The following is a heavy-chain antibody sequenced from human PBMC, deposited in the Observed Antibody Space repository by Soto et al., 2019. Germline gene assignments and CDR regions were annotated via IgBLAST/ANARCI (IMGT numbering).Heavy chain of an antibody. Sequence: GGSLRLSCAASGFTFSSYWMHWVHQAPGKGLVWVSRINSDGSSTSYADSVKGRFTISRDNAKNTLYLQMNSLRAEDTAVYYCARVYFDFYGMDVWGQGTTVTVSS. CDR1: GFTFSSYW. D-gene: IGHD3-9*01. V-gene: IGHV3-74*01. CDR2: INSDGSST. J-gene: IGHJ6*02. CDR3: ARVYFDFYGMDV.